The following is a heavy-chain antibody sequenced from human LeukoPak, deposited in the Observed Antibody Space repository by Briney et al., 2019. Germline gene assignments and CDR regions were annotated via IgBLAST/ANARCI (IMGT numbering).Heavy chain of an antibody. V-gene: IGHV1-69*13. J-gene: IGHJ6*02. D-gene: IGHD2-15*01. Sequence: ASVTVSFKASGGTFSIYAISWVRQAPGQGLEWMGGIIPIFGTANYAQEFQGRVTITADESTSTAYMELSSLRSEDTAGYYCARGEDIVVVVASGGSYGMDVWGQGTTVTVSS. CDR1: GGTFSIYA. CDR3: ARGEDIVVVVASGGSYGMDV. CDR2: IIPIFGTA.